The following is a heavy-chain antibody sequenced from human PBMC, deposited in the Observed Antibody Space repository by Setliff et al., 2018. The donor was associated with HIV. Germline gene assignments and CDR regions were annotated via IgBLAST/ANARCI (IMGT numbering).Heavy chain of an antibody. D-gene: IGHD2-21*02. Sequence: SETLSLTCTVSGGSISSYYWSWIRQPPGKGLEWIGSIYYSGTTYYNPSLKSRVAISVDTSKNQFSLKLSSVTAADTAVYYCAGSIVVVTAAPLTWGQGTLVTVSS. CDR1: GGSISSYY. V-gene: IGHV4-59*05. CDR2: IYYSGTT. J-gene: IGHJ5*02. CDR3: AGSIVVVTAAPLT.